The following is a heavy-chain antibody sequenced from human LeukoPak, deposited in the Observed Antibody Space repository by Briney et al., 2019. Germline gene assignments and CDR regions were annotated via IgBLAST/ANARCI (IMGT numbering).Heavy chain of an antibody. J-gene: IGHJ4*02. CDR2: ISDSGSFI. CDR1: GFTFSNYE. V-gene: IGHV3-48*03. D-gene: IGHD3-16*01. CDR3: AKDGGQGADY. Sequence: GGSLRLSCATSGFTFSNYEMTWVRQAPGKGLEWISYISDSGSFIDYADSVKGRFTISRDNSKNTLYLQMNSLRAEDMAVYYCAKDGGQGADYWGQGTLVSVSS.